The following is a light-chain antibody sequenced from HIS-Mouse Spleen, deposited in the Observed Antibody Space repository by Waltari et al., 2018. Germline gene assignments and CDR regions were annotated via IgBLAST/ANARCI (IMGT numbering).Light chain of an antibody. J-gene: IGLJ2*01. V-gene: IGLV2-14*03. CDR3: SAYTSSSTLVV. CDR2: DVS. CDR1: SSDVGGYNY. Sequence: QSALTQPASVSGSPGQSITISCTGTSSDVGGYNYVPWYQQHPGKAPKPIIYDVSNRPSGVSNRFSGSKSGNTASLTISGLQAEDEADYYCSAYTSSSTLVVFGGGTKLTVL.